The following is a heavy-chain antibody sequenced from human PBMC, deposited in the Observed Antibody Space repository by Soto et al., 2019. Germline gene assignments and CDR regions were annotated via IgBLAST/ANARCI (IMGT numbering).Heavy chain of an antibody. CDR2: ISWNSGMK. J-gene: IGHJ6*02. Sequence: GGSLRLSCTASGFTLDDYAMPWVRQVPGKGLEWVSGISWNSGMKSYADSVKGRFTISRDNAKNSLYLQMNSLRGEDTALYYCAKGDSGSPSYGMDVWGQGTTVPVSS. V-gene: IGHV3-9*01. CDR1: GFTLDDYA. CDR3: AKGDSGSPSYGMDV. D-gene: IGHD6-6*01.